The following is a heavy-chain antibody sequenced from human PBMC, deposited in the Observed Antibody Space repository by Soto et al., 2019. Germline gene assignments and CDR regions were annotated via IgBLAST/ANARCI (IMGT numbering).Heavy chain of an antibody. Sequence: SETLSLTCTVSGGSMISYYWSWIRQPPGKGLEWIGYIYYSGSTNYNPSLKSRVTISVDTSKNQFSLKLSSVTAADTAVYYCARGQIAAAGPTWIDYWGQGTLVTGLL. V-gene: IGHV4-59*01. CDR1: GGSMISYY. CDR3: ARGQIAAAGPTWIDY. CDR2: IYYSGST. D-gene: IGHD6-13*01. J-gene: IGHJ4*02.